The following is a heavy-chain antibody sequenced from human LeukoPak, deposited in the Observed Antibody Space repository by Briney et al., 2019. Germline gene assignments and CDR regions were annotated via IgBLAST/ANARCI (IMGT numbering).Heavy chain of an antibody. Sequence: GASVKVSCKASGYTFTSYAMHWVRQAPGQRLEWMGWINAGNGNTKYSQKFQGRVTITRDTSASTAYMELSSLRSEDTAVYYCARVRAGSNGSGSYYGYWGQGTLVTVSS. D-gene: IGHD3-10*01. J-gene: IGHJ4*02. CDR2: INAGNGNT. CDR3: ARVRAGSNGSGSYYGY. CDR1: GYTFTSYA. V-gene: IGHV1-3*01.